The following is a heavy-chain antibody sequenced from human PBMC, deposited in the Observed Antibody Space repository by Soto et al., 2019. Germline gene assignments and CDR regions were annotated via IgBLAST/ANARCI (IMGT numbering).Heavy chain of an antibody. D-gene: IGHD6-13*01. CDR3: AKEYGSTWIDH. CDR2: MSYDGTKQ. CDR1: GFTFSTYC. V-gene: IGHV3-30*18. J-gene: IGHJ4*02. Sequence: QXLAGAASGFTFSTYCMHWVRQAPGKGLEWVAAMSYDGTKQYYVDSVKGRFTISRDNSRNTLFLQVNSLRDEDTAVYYCAKEYGSTWIDHWGQGTLVTVSS.